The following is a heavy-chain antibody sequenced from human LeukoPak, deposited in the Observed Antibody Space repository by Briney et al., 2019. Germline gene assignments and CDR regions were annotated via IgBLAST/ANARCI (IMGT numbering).Heavy chain of an antibody. V-gene: IGHV3-7*01. Sequence: PGGSLRLSCAASGFTFWNYWTNWVRQTPGKGLEWVAKIKEDGSDKYYVDSVKGRFTISRDNAKISLYLQMNSLRAEDTAVYYCTSGFDFWSGYSNFDYWGQGTLVTVSS. CDR3: TSGFDFWSGYSNFDY. CDR2: IKEDGSDK. J-gene: IGHJ4*02. CDR1: GFTFWNYW. D-gene: IGHD3-3*01.